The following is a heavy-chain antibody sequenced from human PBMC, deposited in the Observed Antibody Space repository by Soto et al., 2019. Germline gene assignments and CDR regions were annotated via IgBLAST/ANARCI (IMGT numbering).Heavy chain of an antibody. CDR1: GGSISSSSYY. V-gene: IGHV4-39*01. CDR3: ASRILWEGVDY. Sequence: QLQLQESGPGLVKPSETLSLTCTVSGGSISSSSYYWGWIRQPPGKGLEWIGSIYYSGSTYYNPSLKSRVTISVDTSKNQFSLKLSSVTAADTAVYYCASRILWEGVDYWGQGTLVTVSS. CDR2: IYYSGST. J-gene: IGHJ4*02. D-gene: IGHD2-15*01.